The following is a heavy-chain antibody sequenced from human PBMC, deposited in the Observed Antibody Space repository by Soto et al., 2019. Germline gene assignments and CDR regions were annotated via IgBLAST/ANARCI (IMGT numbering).Heavy chain of an antibody. Sequence: SVKVSCKASGGTFSSYAISWVRQAPGQGLEWMGGIIPIFGTANYAQKFQGRVTITADESTSTAYMELGSLRSEDTAVYYCAFQSTVAATLYNDYWGQGTLVTVSS. CDR2: IIPIFGTA. D-gene: IGHD2-15*01. J-gene: IGHJ4*02. CDR1: GGTFSSYA. V-gene: IGHV1-69*13. CDR3: AFQSTVAATLYNDY.